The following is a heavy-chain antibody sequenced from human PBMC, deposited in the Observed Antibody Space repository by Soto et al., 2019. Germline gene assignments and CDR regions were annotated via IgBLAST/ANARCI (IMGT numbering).Heavy chain of an antibody. J-gene: IGHJ6*03. V-gene: IGHV3-23*01. CDR2: ISGSGSNT. D-gene: IGHD2-15*01. CDR1: GFTFSDYA. CDR3: ATHTPRYCSRSRCYHYYYMDV. Sequence: EVQLLESGGGLVQPGGSLRLSCAASGFTFSDYAVSWVRQAPGKGLEWVSSISGSGSNTYDADSVKGRFTISRDNPKNTLYLQMNSLRAEDTAVYYCATHTPRYCSRSRCYHYYYMDVWGKGTTVTVSS.